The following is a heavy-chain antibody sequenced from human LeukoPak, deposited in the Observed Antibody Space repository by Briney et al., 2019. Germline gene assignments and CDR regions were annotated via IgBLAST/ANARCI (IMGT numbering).Heavy chain of an antibody. Sequence: SETLSLTCTVSGGSISSSSYYWSWIRRPPGKGLEWIGEINHSGSTNYKPSLNSRVTIPVDTPKNQSSLKLSPVTAADTDVYYCARGKAYYYGSGSYYNYWGQGTLVTVSS. D-gene: IGHD3-10*01. CDR3: ARGKAYYYGSGSYYNY. CDR1: GGSISSSSYY. CDR2: INHSGST. J-gene: IGHJ4*02. V-gene: IGHV4-39*07.